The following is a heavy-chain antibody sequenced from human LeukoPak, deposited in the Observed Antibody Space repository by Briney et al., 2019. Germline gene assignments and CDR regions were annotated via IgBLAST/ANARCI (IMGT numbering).Heavy chain of an antibody. V-gene: IGHV3-30*18. CDR2: ISYDGSNK. CDR1: GFTFSSYG. J-gene: IGHJ6*02. CDR3: AKVRGDIVVVPAAISDGMDV. Sequence: GGSLRLSCAASGFTFSSYGMHWVRQAPGKGLEWVAVISYDGSNKYYADSVKGRFTISRDNSKNTLYLQMNSLRAEDTAVYYCAKVRGDIVVVPAAISDGMDVRGQGTTVTVSS. D-gene: IGHD2-2*02.